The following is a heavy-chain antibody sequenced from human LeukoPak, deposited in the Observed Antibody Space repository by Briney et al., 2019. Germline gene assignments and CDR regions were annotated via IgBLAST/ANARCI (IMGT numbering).Heavy chain of an antibody. V-gene: IGHV1-18*01. CDR1: GYTFTSYG. CDR3: ARGARFLEWLFQPFDY. D-gene: IGHD3-3*01. CDR2: ISAYNGNT. J-gene: IGHJ4*02. Sequence: ASVKVSCKASGYTFTSYGISWVRQAPGQGLEWMVWISAYNGNTNYAQKLQGRVTMTTDTSTSTAYMELRSLRSDDTAVYYCARGARFLEWLFQPFDYWGQGTLVTVSS.